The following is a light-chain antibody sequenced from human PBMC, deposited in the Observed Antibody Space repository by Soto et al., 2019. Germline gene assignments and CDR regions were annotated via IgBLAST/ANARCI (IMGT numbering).Light chain of an antibody. V-gene: IGLV2-23*01. CDR1: SSDVGSYIL. J-gene: IGLJ1*01. CDR2: EGS. Sequence: QSVLTQPASVSGSPGQSITISCTGTSSDVGSYILVSWYQQYPGKGPELIIYEGSKRPSGVSNRFSGSRSGNTASLTISGLQAEDEADYYCCSYAGSGTFYVFGAGTKLTVL. CDR3: CSYAGSGTFYV.